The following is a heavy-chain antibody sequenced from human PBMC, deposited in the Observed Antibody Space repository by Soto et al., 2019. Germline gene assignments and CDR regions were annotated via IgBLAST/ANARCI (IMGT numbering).Heavy chain of an antibody. CDR1: GGIFTTNA. CDR2: VIPLFDTA. V-gene: IGHV1-69*01. D-gene: IGHD5-18*01. J-gene: IGHJ6*02. Sequence: QVQVVQSGAEVKKPGSSVKVSCKVSGGIFTTNAISWVRQAPGHGLEWLGGVIPLFDTAYYAQIFRGRLRISADGATTTAYMDLSGLTSADTAVYFCATGGHNDGYNFYPGMDVWGQGTTVTV. CDR3: ATGGHNDGYNFYPGMDV.